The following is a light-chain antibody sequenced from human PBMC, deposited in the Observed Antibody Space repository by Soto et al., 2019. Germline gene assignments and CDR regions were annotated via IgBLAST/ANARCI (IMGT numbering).Light chain of an antibody. CDR2: NTN. J-gene: IGLJ2*01. V-gene: IGLV1-44*01. Sequence: SVLTQPPSASGTPGQRVTISCSGSSSNIGVNTVNWYQQLPGTAPKLLIYNTNQRPSGVPDRFSGSKSGTSASLAISGLQSEDETDYYCAVWDDSLNGVLFGGGTKLTVL. CDR1: SSNIGVNT. CDR3: AVWDDSLNGVL.